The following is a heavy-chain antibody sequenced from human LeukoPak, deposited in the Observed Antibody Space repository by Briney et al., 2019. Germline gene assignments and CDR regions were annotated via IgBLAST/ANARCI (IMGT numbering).Heavy chain of an antibody. Sequence: GGSLRLSCAASGFTFSSYSVNWVRQAPGKGLAWVSSISSSGSYIYYADSVKGRSTFSRDNAKSSLYLQMNSLRAEDTAVYYCARGSGVQVWSSLDYWGQGTLVTVSS. CDR1: GFTFSSYS. CDR2: ISSSGSYI. V-gene: IGHV3-21*01. CDR3: ARGSGVQVWSSLDY. D-gene: IGHD5-18*01. J-gene: IGHJ4*02.